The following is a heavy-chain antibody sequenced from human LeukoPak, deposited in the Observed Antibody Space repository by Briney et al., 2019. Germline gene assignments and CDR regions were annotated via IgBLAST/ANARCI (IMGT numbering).Heavy chain of an antibody. CDR1: GGSIISSTYY. J-gene: IGHJ4*02. Sequence: SETLSFTCTVSGGSIISSTYYWGWVRQAPGKGLELIGTISYNGNTYYNPSHRSRVTISVDTTKNQYSRKLISATDAATANFYCVGYTSDWSEVYWGQGSQVTVSS. CDR3: VGYTSDWSEVY. V-gene: IGHV4-39*01. CDR2: ISYNGNT. D-gene: IGHD6-19*01.